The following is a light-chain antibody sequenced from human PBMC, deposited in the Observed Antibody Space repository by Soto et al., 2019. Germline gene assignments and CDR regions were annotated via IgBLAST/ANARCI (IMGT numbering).Light chain of an antibody. V-gene: IGKV3-15*01. Sequence: ETVMTQSPATLSVSPGERATLSCRASQSARISLGWYQQKPGQAPRLLIYDVSTRATGVPARFSGSGSGIEFTLTISSPQSEDFAVYYCQQYNNWPPTFGQGTRLEIK. CDR2: DVS. CDR1: QSARIS. J-gene: IGKJ5*01. CDR3: QQYNNWPPT.